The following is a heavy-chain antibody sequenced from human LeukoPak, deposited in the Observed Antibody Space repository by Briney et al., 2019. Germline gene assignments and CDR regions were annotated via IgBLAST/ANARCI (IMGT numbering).Heavy chain of an antibody. V-gene: IGHV3-23*01. J-gene: IGHJ4*02. Sequence: QTGGSLRLSCAASGFTFSSYAMSWDRQAPGKGLEWVSAISGSGGSTYYADSVKGRFTISRDNSKNTLYLQMNRLRAEDTAVYYCAKRGLAAALFRWGQGTLVTVSS. CDR1: GFTFSSYA. CDR2: ISGSGGST. D-gene: IGHD6-13*01. CDR3: AKRGLAAALFR.